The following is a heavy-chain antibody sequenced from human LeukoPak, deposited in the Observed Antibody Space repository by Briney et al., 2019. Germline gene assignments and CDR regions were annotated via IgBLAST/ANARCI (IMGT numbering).Heavy chain of an antibody. CDR2: ISWNSGSI. Sequence: GRSLRLSCAASGFTFDDYAMHWVRLAPGKGLEWVSGISWNSGSIGYADSVKGRFTISRDNAKNSLYLQMNSLRAEDTALYYCAKDKQLWSLGYYFDYWGQGTLVTVSS. CDR1: GFTFDDYA. V-gene: IGHV3-9*01. D-gene: IGHD5-18*01. CDR3: AKDKQLWSLGYYFDY. J-gene: IGHJ4*02.